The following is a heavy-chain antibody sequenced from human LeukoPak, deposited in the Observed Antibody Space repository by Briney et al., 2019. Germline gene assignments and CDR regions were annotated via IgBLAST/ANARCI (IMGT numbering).Heavy chain of an antibody. J-gene: IGHJ5*02. D-gene: IGHD2-2*01. V-gene: IGHV1-8*01. Sequence: ASVKVSCKASGYTFTSYDINWVRQATGQGLEWMGWMSPNSSNTGYAQKFQGRVTMTRNTSISTAYMELSSLRSEDTAVYYCARLYCSSTSCYFSRYHNWFDPWGQGTLVTVSS. CDR3: ARLYCSSTSCYFSRYHNWFDP. CDR1: GYTFTSYD. CDR2: MSPNSSNT.